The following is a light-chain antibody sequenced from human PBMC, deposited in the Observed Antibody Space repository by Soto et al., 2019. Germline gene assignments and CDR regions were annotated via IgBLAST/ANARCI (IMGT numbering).Light chain of an antibody. Sequence: EIVLTQSPGTLSLSPGDRVTLSCRASQNVRNNFLAWFQQKSGQRPRLLIYGASTRATGIPDRFSGSGSGTDFTLTISRLEPEDFAVYYCQQFGGSPALTVGGGTKVDIK. V-gene: IGKV3-20*01. CDR1: QNVRNNF. CDR2: GAS. CDR3: QQFGGSPALT. J-gene: IGKJ4*01.